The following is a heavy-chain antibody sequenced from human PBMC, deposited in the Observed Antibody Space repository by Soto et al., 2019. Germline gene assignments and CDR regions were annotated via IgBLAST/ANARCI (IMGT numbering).Heavy chain of an antibody. Sequence: GTLRLSCAPSGLTLTSCVMSRVGQAPGKGLEWVAGISGGGSTAFYADSVKGRFTISRDNAKNTVVLQMDSLRAEDTAIYYCAKDSNKYSSSLRGRYFDYWGQGTLVTV. J-gene: IGHJ4*02. CDR1: GLTLTSCV. CDR2: ISGGGSTA. D-gene: IGHD3-22*01. CDR3: AKDSNKYSSSLRGRYFDY. V-gene: IGHV3-23*01.